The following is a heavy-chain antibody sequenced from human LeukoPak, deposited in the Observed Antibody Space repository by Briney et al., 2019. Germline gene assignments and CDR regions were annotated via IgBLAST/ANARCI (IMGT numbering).Heavy chain of an antibody. CDR1: GNTFSSYG. CDR2: IIPAFGTA. Sequence: SVKVSCKTSGNTFSSYGITWVRQAPGQGPEWMGGIIPAFGTANYAQKFQGRVTITVDEATNTAFMELSSLRSEDTAVYYCAREAGYSSSWPYFDYWGQGTLVTVSS. V-gene: IGHV1-69*13. CDR3: AREAGYSSSWPYFDY. J-gene: IGHJ4*02. D-gene: IGHD6-13*01.